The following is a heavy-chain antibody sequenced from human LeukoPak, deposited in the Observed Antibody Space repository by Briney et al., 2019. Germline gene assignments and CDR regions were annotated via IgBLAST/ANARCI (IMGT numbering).Heavy chain of an antibody. J-gene: IGHJ5*02. CDR3: ARGSDIVATTYWFDP. V-gene: IGHV4-30-4*01. CDR2: IYYSGCT. CDR1: GGSISSGDYY. Sequence: SQTLSLTCTVSGGSISSGDYYWSWIRQPPGKGLEWIGYIYYSGCTYYNPSLKSRVTISVDTSKNQFSLKLSSVTAADTAVYYCARGSDIVATTYWFDPWGQGTLVTVSS. D-gene: IGHD5-12*01.